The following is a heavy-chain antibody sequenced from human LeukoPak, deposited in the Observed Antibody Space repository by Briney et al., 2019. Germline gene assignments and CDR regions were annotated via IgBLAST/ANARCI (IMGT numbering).Heavy chain of an antibody. D-gene: IGHD5-24*01. J-gene: IGHJ4*02. Sequence: GGSLRLSCAASGFTFSFYGIHWVRQAPGKGLEWVAFIQNDGSNKYYANSVKGRFTVSRDNSKNTLYLQMNSLRAEDTAFYHCVKDEIEGVIGDGPGYWGQGTLVTVSS. CDR1: GFTFSFYG. CDR2: IQNDGSNK. CDR3: VKDEIEGVIGDGPGY. V-gene: IGHV3-30*02.